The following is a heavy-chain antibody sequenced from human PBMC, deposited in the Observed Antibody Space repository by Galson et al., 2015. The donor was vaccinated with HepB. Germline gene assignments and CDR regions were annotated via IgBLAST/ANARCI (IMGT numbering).Heavy chain of an antibody. V-gene: IGHV1-46*01. J-gene: IGHJ4*02. Sequence: SVKVSCKASGYTFTSYDINWVRQAPGHGLEWMGIINPNGGGTSYAQKFQGRVTVTRDTSTSTVYMELTSLRSEDTAVYYCATLSSSSGWSFDYWGQGTLVTVSS. D-gene: IGHD6-6*01. CDR2: INPNGGGT. CDR1: GYTFTSYD. CDR3: ATLSSSSGWSFDY.